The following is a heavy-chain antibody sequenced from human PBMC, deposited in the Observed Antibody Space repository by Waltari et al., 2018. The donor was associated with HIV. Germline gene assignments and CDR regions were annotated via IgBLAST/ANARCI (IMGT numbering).Heavy chain of an antibody. CDR2: IYSTGTT. Sequence: VQLQVLGPGLLKPSETLSLTCSVSSGPITGYYWSWIRRPPGKGMEWVGSIYSTGTTSYNPSLKSRVSISIDTSKNHFSLKLTSVTAADTAIYYCARDGEPETYYYYYMDVWAKGTTVTVSS. V-gene: IGHV4-59*01. D-gene: IGHD7-27*01. CDR3: ARDGEPETYYYYYMDV. CDR1: SGPITGYY. J-gene: IGHJ6*03.